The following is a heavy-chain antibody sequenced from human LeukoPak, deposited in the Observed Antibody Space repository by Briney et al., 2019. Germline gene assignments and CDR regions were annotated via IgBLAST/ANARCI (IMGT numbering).Heavy chain of an antibody. CDR2: IIPIFGTA. J-gene: IGHJ4*02. Sequence: SVKVSCKASGGTFSSYAISWVRQAPGQGLEWMGGIIPIFGTANYAQKSQGRVTITADESKSTAYMELSSLRSEDTAVYYCARGRTYYYGSGSYSPLDYWGQGTLVTVSS. CDR3: ARGRTYYYGSGSYSPLDY. V-gene: IGHV1-69*01. CDR1: GGTFSSYA. D-gene: IGHD3-10*01.